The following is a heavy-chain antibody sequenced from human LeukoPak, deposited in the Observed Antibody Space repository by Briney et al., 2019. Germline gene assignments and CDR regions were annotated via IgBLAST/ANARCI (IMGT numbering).Heavy chain of an antibody. J-gene: IGHJ2*01. CDR3: TRGSIVFYEVDGMRDL. D-gene: IGHD3-3*01. V-gene: IGHV4-59*01. CDR2: IYYSGSN. Sequence: GKGLEWIGNIYYSGSNNYNTSLKSRATISVDTSKNQFSLKMSSVTAADTAVYYCTRGSIVFYEVDGMRDL.